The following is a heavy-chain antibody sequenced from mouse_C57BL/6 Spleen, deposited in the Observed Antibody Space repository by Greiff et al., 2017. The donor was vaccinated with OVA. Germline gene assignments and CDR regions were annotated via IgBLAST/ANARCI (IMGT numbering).Heavy chain of an antibody. CDR3: APSLVYYAMDY. J-gene: IGHJ4*01. V-gene: IGHV1-74*01. CDR1: GYTFTSYW. Sequence: QVQLQQPGAELVKPGASVKVSCKASGYTFTSYWMHWVKQRPGQGLEWIGRIHPSDSDTNYNQKFKGKATLTVDKSSSTAYMQLSSLTSDDSAVYYCAPSLVYYAMDYWGQGTSVTVSS. CDR2: IHPSDSDT.